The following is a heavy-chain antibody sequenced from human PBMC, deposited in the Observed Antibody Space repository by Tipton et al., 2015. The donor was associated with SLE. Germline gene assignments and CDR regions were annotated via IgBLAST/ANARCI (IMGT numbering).Heavy chain of an antibody. J-gene: IGHJ4*02. V-gene: IGHV4-38-2*02. CDR2: IYYSGST. CDR1: GYSISSGYY. D-gene: IGHD2-8*01. Sequence: TLSLTCTVSGYSISSGYYWGWIRQPPGKGLEWIGSIYYSGSTHYNPSLKSRVIISVDNSKNQFFLKLDSVTAADTAVYYCARDNGSLDYWGQGTLVTVSS. CDR3: ARDNGSLDY.